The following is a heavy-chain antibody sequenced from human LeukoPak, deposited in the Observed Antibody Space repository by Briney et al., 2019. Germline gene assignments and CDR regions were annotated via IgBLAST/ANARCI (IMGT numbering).Heavy chain of an antibody. CDR1: GFTFSSYA. Sequence: PGGSLRLSCAASGFTFSSYAMHWVRQAPGKGLEWVAVISYDGSNKYYADSVKGRFTISRDNSKNTLYLQMNSLRAEDTAVYYCASDLIRGHAFAIWGQGTMVTVSS. V-gene: IGHV3-30-3*01. CDR2: ISYDGSNK. D-gene: IGHD3-10*01. J-gene: IGHJ3*02. CDR3: ASDLIRGHAFAI.